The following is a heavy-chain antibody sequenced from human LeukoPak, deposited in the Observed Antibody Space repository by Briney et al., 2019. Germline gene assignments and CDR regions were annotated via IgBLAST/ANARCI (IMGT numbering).Heavy chain of an antibody. D-gene: IGHD1-14*01. V-gene: IGHV4-39*07. Sequence: SETLSLTCTVSGGSISSSSYSWGWIRQPPGKGLEWIGNIYYSGSTYYNPSLKSRVTISVDTSKNQFSLKLSSVTAADTAVYYCARADGNFDYWGQGTLVTVSS. CDR1: GGSISSSSYS. CDR3: ARADGNFDY. J-gene: IGHJ4*02. CDR2: IYYSGST.